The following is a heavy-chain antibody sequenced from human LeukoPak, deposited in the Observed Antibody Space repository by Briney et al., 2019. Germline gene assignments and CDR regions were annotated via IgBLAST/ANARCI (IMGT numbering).Heavy chain of an antibody. V-gene: IGHV3-21*01. CDR3: ARGQAVWFGELSGWGIDS. D-gene: IGHD3-10*01. CDR1: GFTFSSYS. CDR2: ISSSSSNI. J-gene: IGHJ4*02. Sequence: GGSLRLSCAASGFTFSSYSMNWVRQAPGKGLEWVSSISSSSSNIYYADSVKGRFTISRDNAKNSLYLQMNSLRAEDTAVYYCARGQAVWFGELSGWGIDSWGQGTLVTVSS.